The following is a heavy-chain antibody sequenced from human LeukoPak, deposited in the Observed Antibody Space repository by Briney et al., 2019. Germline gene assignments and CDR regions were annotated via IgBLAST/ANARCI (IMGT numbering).Heavy chain of an antibody. Sequence: PGGSLRLSCAASGFTFSSYTMSWVRQAPGKGLEWVSAISGSGGSTYYADSVKDRFTISRDNSKNTLYLQMNSLRAEDTAVYYCAKDHNIAVAGTPFDYWGQGTLVTVSS. J-gene: IGHJ4*02. CDR3: AKDHNIAVAGTPFDY. D-gene: IGHD6-19*01. V-gene: IGHV3-23*01. CDR2: ISGSGGST. CDR1: GFTFSSYT.